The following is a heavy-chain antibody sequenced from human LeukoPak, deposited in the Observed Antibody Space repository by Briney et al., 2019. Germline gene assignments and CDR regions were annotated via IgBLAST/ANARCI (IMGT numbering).Heavy chain of an antibody. Sequence: ASVKVSCMVSGYTLTELSMHWVRQAPGKGLEWMGGFDPEDGETIYAQKFQGRVTMTEDTSTDTAYMELSSLRSEDTAVYYCARGGVQLWLQSRDGNRDYFDYWGQGTLVTVS. CDR3: ARGGVQLWLQSRDGNRDYFDY. CDR1: GYTLTELS. J-gene: IGHJ4*02. CDR2: FDPEDGET. V-gene: IGHV1-24*01. D-gene: IGHD5-18*01.